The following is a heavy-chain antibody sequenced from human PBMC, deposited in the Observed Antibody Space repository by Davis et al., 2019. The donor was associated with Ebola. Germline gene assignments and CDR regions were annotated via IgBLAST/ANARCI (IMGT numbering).Heavy chain of an antibody. CDR2: IYSGGST. Sequence: GGSLRLSCAASGFTVSSNYMSWVRQAPGKGLEWVSVIYSGGSTYYADSVKGRFTISRDNSKNTLYLQMNSLRAEDTAVYYCAKGRGMVQGVIILTPFDYWGQGTLVTVSS. V-gene: IGHV3-53*01. J-gene: IGHJ4*02. D-gene: IGHD3-10*01. CDR1: GFTVSSNY. CDR3: AKGRGMVQGVIILTPFDY.